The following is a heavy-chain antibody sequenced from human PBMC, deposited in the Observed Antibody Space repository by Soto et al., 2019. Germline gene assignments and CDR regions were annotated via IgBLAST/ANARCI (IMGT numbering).Heavy chain of an antibody. Sequence: GGSLRLSCAASGFTFRIYAMSWVRQAPGKGLEWVSTITGNGGTSYADFVRGRFTISRDNSKNTLYLQMNSLRAEDTAVYYCAKDAPGSGWLSDYWGQGTLVTVS. CDR2: ITGNGGT. CDR1: GFTFRIYA. V-gene: IGHV3-23*01. D-gene: IGHD3-22*01. J-gene: IGHJ4*02. CDR3: AKDAPGSGWLSDY.